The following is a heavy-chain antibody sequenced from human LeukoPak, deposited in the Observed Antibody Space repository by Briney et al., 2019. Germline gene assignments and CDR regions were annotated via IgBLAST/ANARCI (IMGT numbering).Heavy chain of an antibody. CDR1: GYTFTSYG. J-gene: IGHJ6*03. CDR3: ARDGRVAARPGYYYYMDV. V-gene: IGHV1-18*01. Sequence: ASVKVSCKASGYTFTSYGISWVRQAPGQGLEWMGWISAYNGNTNYAQKLQGRVTMTTDTSTSTAYMELSRLRSDDTAVYYCARDGRVAARPGYYYYMDVWGKGTTVTVSS. CDR2: ISAYNGNT. D-gene: IGHD6-6*01.